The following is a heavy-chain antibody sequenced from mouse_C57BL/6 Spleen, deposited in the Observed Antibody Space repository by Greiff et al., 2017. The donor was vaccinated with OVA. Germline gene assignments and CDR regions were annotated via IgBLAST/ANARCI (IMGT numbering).Heavy chain of an antibody. CDR1: GYTFTDYY. Sequence: VQLRQSGAELVRPGASVKLSCKASGYTFTDYYINWVKQRPGQGLEWIARIYPGSGNTYYNEKFKGKATLTAEKSSSTAYMQLSSLTSEDSAVYFCARNDYDVFYAMDYWGQGTSVTVSS. V-gene: IGHV1-76*01. CDR2: IYPGSGNT. D-gene: IGHD2-4*01. J-gene: IGHJ4*01. CDR3: ARNDYDVFYAMDY.